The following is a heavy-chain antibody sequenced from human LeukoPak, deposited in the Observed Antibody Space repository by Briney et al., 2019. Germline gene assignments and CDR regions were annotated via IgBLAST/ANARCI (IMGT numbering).Heavy chain of an antibody. CDR1: GFTFDDYG. J-gene: IGHJ4*02. Sequence: AGGSLRLSCAASGFTFDDYGMSWVRQAPGKGLEWVSGRNGGSTGYADSVKGRFTISRDNAKNSLYLQMNSLRAEDTALYYCARARGGYPFDYWGQGTLVTVSS. CDR3: ARARGGYPFDY. V-gene: IGHV3-20*04. CDR2: RNGGST. D-gene: IGHD1-26*01.